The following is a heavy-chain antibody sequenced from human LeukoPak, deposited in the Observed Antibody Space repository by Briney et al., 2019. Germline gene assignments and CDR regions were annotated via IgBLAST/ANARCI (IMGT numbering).Heavy chain of an antibody. J-gene: IGHJ4*02. D-gene: IGHD3-22*01. Sequence: ASVKVSCKASGYTFTSYGISWVRQAPGQGLEWMGWISAYNGNTNYAQKLQGRVTMTTDTSTSTAYMELRSLRSDDTAVYYCARVRYYYDSSGYSYHFDYWGQGTLVTVSS. CDR1: GYTFTSYG. V-gene: IGHV1-18*01. CDR3: ARVRYYYDSSGYSYHFDY. CDR2: ISAYNGNT.